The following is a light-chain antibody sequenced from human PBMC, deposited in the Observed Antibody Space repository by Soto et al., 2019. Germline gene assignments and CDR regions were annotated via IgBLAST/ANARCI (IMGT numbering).Light chain of an antibody. CDR2: GDS. J-gene: IGLJ2*01. V-gene: IGLV1-40*01. CDR1: SSNIGAGYG. CDR3: QSYDSSLSGVI. Sequence: QSVLTQPPSVSGAPGQRVTISCTGSSSNIGAGYGVHWYIQLPGTAPKLLVYGDSNRPSGVPDRFSGSKSDTSASLATTGLRAEDEADYYCQSYDSSLSGVIFGGGPKLTVL.